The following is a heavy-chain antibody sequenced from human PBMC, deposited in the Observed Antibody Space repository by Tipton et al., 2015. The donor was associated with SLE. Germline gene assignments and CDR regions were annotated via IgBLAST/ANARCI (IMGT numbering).Heavy chain of an antibody. V-gene: IGHV3-64*04. Sequence: SLRLSCAASGFTFSSYAMQWVRQAPGKGLEYVSAISSNGGSTYYADSVKGRFTISRDNSKNTLYLQMNSLRAEDTAVYYCAKDKIDCSSTSCYILYYFDYWGQGTLVTVSS. J-gene: IGHJ4*02. CDR2: ISSNGGST. D-gene: IGHD2-2*02. CDR3: AKDKIDCSSTSCYILYYFDY. CDR1: GFTFSSYA.